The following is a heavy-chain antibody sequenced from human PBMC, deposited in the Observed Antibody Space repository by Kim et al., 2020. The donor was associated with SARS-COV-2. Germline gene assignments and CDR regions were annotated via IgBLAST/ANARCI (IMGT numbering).Heavy chain of an antibody. V-gene: IGHV3-11*06. D-gene: IGHD3-9*01. J-gene: IGHJ6*02. CDR3: ARDYLHYDIGLDYYGMDV. Sequence: KGRFTISRDNAKNSLYLQMNSLRAEDTAVYYCARDYLHYDIGLDYYGMDVWGQGTTVTVSS.